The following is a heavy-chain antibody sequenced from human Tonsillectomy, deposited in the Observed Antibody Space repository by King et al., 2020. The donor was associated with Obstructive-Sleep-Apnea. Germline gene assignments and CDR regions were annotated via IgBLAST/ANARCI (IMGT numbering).Heavy chain of an antibody. CDR1: GFTLSSYW. D-gene: IGHD2-15*01. CDR2: IKQDGSEK. CDR3: ARGSAVVAAN. Sequence: VQLVESGGGLVQPGGSLRLSCAASGFTLSSYWMSWVRQAPGKGLEWVANIKQDGSEKYYVDSVKGRFTISRDNAKNSLYLQMNSLRAEDTAVYYCARGSAVVAANWGQGTLVTVSS. V-gene: IGHV3-7*01. J-gene: IGHJ4*02.